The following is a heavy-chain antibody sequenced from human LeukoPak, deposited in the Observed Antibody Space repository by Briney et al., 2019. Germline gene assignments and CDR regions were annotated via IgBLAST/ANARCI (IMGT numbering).Heavy chain of an antibody. Sequence: GGSLRLSCTASGFTFSSYAMSWVRQAPGKGLEWVGRINYKTNGGTADYAAPVKGRFTISGDDSKNTLYLQMNSLKTEDTAVYYCVTVRDDGNSNSWGQGTLVTVSS. CDR3: VTVRDDGNSNS. CDR2: INYKTNGGTA. CDR1: GFTFSSYA. D-gene: IGHD3-10*01. V-gene: IGHV3-15*01. J-gene: IGHJ4*02.